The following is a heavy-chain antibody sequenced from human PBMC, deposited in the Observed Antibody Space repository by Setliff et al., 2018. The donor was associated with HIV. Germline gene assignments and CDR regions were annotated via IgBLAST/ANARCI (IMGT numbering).Heavy chain of an antibody. CDR1: GYTLTELS. V-gene: IGHV1-24*01. J-gene: IGHJ6*02. Sequence: ASVKVSCKVSGYTLTELSMHWVRQAPGKGLEWMGGFDPEDGETIYAQKFQGRVTMTEDTSTDTAYMELSSLRSEDTAVYYCARGSSWYWGYYYGMDVWGQGTTVTVSS. D-gene: IGHD6-13*01. CDR3: ARGSSWYWGYYYGMDV. CDR2: FDPEDGET.